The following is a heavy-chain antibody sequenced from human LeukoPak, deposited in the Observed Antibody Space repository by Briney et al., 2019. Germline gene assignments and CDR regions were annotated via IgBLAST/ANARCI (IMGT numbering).Heavy chain of an antibody. Sequence: GGSLRLSCAASGFTISSYGMNWVRQAPGKGLEWVAYISSGGSTIYYADSVKGRFTISRDNSKNTLYLQMNSLRAEDTAVYYCVRGGYGDYIIFDYWGQGTLVTVSS. J-gene: IGHJ4*02. D-gene: IGHD4-17*01. V-gene: IGHV3-48*01. CDR3: VRGGYGDYIIFDY. CDR1: GFTISSYG. CDR2: ISSGGSTI.